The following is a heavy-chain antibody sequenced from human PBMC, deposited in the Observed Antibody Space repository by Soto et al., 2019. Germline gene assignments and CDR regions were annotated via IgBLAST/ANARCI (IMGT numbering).Heavy chain of an antibody. D-gene: IGHD2-21*02. J-gene: IGHJ4*02. CDR1: GYTFTSYG. CDR2: ISAYNGNT. V-gene: IGHV1-18*01. Sequence: QVQLVQSGAEVKKPGASVKVSCKASGYTFTSYGISWVRQAPGQGLEWMGWISAYNGNTYYAQKLQGRVTMTTDTSTSTAYMELRSLRSGDTAVYYCARGSAVGGNFIYFDYWGQGTLVTVSS. CDR3: ARGSAVGGNFIYFDY.